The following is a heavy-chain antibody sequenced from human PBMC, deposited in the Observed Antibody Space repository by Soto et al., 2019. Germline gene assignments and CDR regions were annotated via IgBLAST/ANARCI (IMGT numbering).Heavy chain of an antibody. CDR3: AEDLYSGSYSSYYFHH. CDR1: GFTFKSFA. V-gene: IGHV3-30*18. Sequence: PGGSLRLSCAASGFTFKSFAMHWVRQAPGKGLEWVAFISDDGSNQYFADSVTGRCTISRDNSENTVSLQIDSLRPGDTAVYYCAEDLYSGSYSSYYFHHWGQGILVTVSS. D-gene: IGHD1-26*01. J-gene: IGHJ4*02. CDR2: ISDDGSNQ.